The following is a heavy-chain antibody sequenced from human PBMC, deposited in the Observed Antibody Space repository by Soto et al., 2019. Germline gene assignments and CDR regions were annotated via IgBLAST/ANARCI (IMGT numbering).Heavy chain of an antibody. CDR1: GGSISSYY. CDR3: AREDGNSGYFDY. V-gene: IGHV4-59*01. D-gene: IGHD4-4*01. J-gene: IGHJ4*02. CDR2: IYYSGST. Sequence: ETLSLTCTVSGGSISSYYWSWIRQPPGKGLEWIGYIYYSGSTNYNPSLKSRVTISVDTSKNQFSLKLSSVTAADTAVYYCAREDGNSGYFDYWGQGTLVTVSS.